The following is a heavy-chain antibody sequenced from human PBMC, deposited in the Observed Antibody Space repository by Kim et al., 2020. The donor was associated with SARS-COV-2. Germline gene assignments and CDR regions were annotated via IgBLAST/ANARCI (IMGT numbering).Heavy chain of an antibody. Sequence: SETLSLTCTVSGGSISSYYWSWIRQPPGKGLEWIGYIYYSGSTNYNPSLKSRVTISVDTSKNQFSLKLSSVTAADTAVYYCARFLGSARSWDYYDSSGYYKNYYYYGMDVWGQGTTVTVSS. V-gene: IGHV4-59*01. CDR2: IYYSGST. J-gene: IGHJ6*02. CDR1: GGSISSYY. D-gene: IGHD3-22*01. CDR3: ARFLGSARSWDYYDSSGYYKNYYYYGMDV.